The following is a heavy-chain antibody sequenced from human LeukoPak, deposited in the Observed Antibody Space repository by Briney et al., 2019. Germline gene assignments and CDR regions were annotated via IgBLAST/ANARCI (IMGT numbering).Heavy chain of an antibody. D-gene: IGHD6-19*01. J-gene: IGHJ4*02. Sequence: SETLSLTCTVSGGSISSSSYYWGWIRQPPGKGLEWIGSIYYSGSTYYNPSLKSRVTIPVDTSKNQFSLKLSSVTAADPAVYYCARVSDISVAAYFDSWGQGTLVTVSS. CDR2: IYYSGST. V-gene: IGHV4-39*07. CDR3: ARVSDISVAAYFDS. CDR1: GGSISSSSYY.